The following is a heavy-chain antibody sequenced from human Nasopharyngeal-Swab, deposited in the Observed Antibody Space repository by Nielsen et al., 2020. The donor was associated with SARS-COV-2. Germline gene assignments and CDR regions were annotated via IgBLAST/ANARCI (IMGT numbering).Heavy chain of an antibody. Sequence: SLKISCAASGFTFDDYAMHWVRQAPGKGLEWVSGISWNSGSIGYADSVKGRFTISRDNAKNSLYLQMNSLRAEDTALYYCAKDRMWFSLFNDAFDIWGQGTMVTVSS. V-gene: IGHV3-9*01. J-gene: IGHJ3*02. CDR1: GFTFDDYA. D-gene: IGHD2-21*01. CDR2: ISWNSGSI. CDR3: AKDRMWFSLFNDAFDI.